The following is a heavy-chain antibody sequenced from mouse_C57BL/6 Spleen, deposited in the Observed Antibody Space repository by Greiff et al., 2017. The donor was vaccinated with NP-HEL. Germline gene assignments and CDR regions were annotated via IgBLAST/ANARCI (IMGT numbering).Heavy chain of an antibody. Sequence: EVMLVESEGGLVQPGSSMKLSCTASGFTFSDYYMAWVRQVPEKGLEWVANINYDGSSTYYLDSLKSRFIISRDNAKNILYLQMSSLKSEDTATYYCAREDYGSSYGAMDYWGQGTSVTVSS. CDR3: AREDYGSSYGAMDY. CDR2: INYDGSST. V-gene: IGHV5-16*01. D-gene: IGHD1-1*01. CDR1: GFTFSDYY. J-gene: IGHJ4*01.